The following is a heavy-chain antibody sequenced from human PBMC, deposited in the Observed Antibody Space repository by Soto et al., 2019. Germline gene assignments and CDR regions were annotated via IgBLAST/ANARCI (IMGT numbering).Heavy chain of an antibody. CDR2: IYPGDSNT. Sequence: GESLKISCTGSGYSFTNYWIGWVRQMPGKGLEWMGIIYPGDSNTRYSPSFQGQVTISADKSISTAYLQWSSLKASDTAMYFCARQGYCSNTACYTVDYWGQGTLVTVSS. CDR3: ARQGYCSNTACYTVDY. J-gene: IGHJ4*02. V-gene: IGHV5-51*01. CDR1: GYSFTNYW. D-gene: IGHD2-2*02.